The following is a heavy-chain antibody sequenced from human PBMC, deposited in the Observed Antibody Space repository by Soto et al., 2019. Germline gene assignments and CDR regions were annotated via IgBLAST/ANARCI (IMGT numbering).Heavy chain of an antibody. CDR3: ARDRIQLRLGKYSFNGMDV. Sequence: QVQLVQSGAEMRKPGSSLRVSCKASGGTFSDYAFSWVRQAPGQGLEWMGGIAPRFDSPNYAQKFGGRVTITADTSSSTVYMALSSPRFDDTAVYFCARDRIQLRLGKYSFNGMDVWGQGTTIIVSS. D-gene: IGHD3-16*01. V-gene: IGHV1-69*06. CDR2: IAPRFDSP. CDR1: GGTFSDYA. J-gene: IGHJ6*02.